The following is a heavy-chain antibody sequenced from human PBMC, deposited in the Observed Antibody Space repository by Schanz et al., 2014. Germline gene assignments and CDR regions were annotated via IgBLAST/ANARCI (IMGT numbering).Heavy chain of an antibody. J-gene: IGHJ4*02. V-gene: IGHV3-48*02. Sequence: EVQLVESGGGLVQSGGSLRLSCAASGFSFSDYSMNWVRQAPGKGLEWISYIKISGDVFYTDSVKGRFTISRDNAKSSLYLQMSSLRDEDTAIYYCAKDMARGGYNWVFDSWGQGTLVTVSS. D-gene: IGHD5-12*01. CDR2: IKISGDV. CDR3: AKDMARGGYNWVFDS. CDR1: GFSFSDYS.